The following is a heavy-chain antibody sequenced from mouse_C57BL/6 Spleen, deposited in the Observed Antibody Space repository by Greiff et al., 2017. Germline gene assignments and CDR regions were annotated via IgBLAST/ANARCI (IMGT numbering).Heavy chain of an antibody. CDR3: AGGRQLELHFAD. CDR2: INPGSGGT. V-gene: IGHV1-54*01. D-gene: IGHD3-2*01. Sequence: VQLQQSGAELVRPGTSVKVSCKASGYAFTNYLIEWVKQRPGQGLEWIGVINPGSGGTNYNEKFQGKATLTADKSSSTAYMQLSSLTSDDSAVYFCAGGRQLELHFADWGQGTLVTVSA. CDR1: GYAFTNYL. J-gene: IGHJ3*01.